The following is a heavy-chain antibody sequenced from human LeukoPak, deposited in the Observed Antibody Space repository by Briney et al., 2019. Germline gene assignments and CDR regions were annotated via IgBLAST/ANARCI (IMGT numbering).Heavy chain of an antibody. CDR3: ATVAVPTGYYFDY. J-gene: IGHJ4*02. V-gene: IGHV1-2*02. CDR2: INPNSGGT. Sequence: ASVKVSCTASGYTFTGYYMHWVRQAPGQGLEWMGWINPNSGGTNYAQKFRGRVTMTRDTSISTAYMELSRLRSDDTAVYYCATVAVPTGYYFDYWGQGTLVTVSS. D-gene: IGHD1-14*01. CDR1: GYTFTGYY.